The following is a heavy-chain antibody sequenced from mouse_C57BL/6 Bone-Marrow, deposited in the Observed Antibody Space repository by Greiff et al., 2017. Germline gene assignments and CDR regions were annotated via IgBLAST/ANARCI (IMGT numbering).Heavy chain of an antibody. D-gene: IGHD2-5*01. CDR3: ARYSYSNSWFAY. V-gene: IGHV7-3*01. CDR1: GFTFTDYY. CDR2: IRNKANGYTT. Sequence: VQLKESGGGLVQPGGSLSLSCAASGFTFTDYYMSWVRQPPGKALEWLGFIRNKANGYTTEYSASVKGRFTISRDNSQSILYLQMNALRAEDSATYYCARYSYSNSWFAYWGQGTLVTVSA. J-gene: IGHJ3*01.